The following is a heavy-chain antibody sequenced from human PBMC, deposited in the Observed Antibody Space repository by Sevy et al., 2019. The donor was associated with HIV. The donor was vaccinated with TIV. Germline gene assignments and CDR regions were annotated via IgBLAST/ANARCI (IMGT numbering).Heavy chain of an antibody. CDR1: DGSMSSYY. Sequence: SETLSLTCTVSDGSMSSYYWSWIRQPPGKGLEWIGYIYYNGNPNYNPSLESRVTMSIHTSMKQFSLKLRSVTAADTAMYYCARGTRDGYNLYFDSWGQGTLVTVSS. V-gene: IGHV4-59*01. CDR2: IYYNGNP. J-gene: IGHJ4*02. CDR3: ARGTRDGYNLYFDS. D-gene: IGHD5-12*01.